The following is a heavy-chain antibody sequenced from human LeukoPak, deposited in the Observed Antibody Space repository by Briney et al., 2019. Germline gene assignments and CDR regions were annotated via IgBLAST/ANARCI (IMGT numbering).Heavy chain of an antibody. CDR3: ARMGVVVIGNAFDI. Sequence: PSETLSLTCTVSGGSISSGGYYWSWIRQPPGKGLEWIGYIYHSGSTYYNPSLKSRVTISVDRSKNQFSLKLSSVTAADTAVYYCARMGVVVIGNAFDIWGQGTMVTVSS. J-gene: IGHJ3*02. CDR1: GGSISSGGYY. D-gene: IGHD2-21*01. CDR2: IYHSGST. V-gene: IGHV4-30-2*01.